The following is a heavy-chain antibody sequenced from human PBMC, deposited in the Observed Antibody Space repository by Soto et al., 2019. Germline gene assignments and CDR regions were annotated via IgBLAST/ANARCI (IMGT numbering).Heavy chain of an antibody. CDR1: GGSISSGDYY. J-gene: IGHJ4*02. CDR3: AGSDSSGWYWVDY. CDR2: IYYSGST. V-gene: IGHV4-30-4*01. D-gene: IGHD6-19*01. Sequence: PSETLSLTCTVSGGSISSGDYYWSWIRQPPGKGLKWIGYIYYSGSTYYNPSLKSRVTISVDTSKNQFSLKLSSVTAADTAVYYCAGSDSSGWYWVDYWGQGTLVTVSS.